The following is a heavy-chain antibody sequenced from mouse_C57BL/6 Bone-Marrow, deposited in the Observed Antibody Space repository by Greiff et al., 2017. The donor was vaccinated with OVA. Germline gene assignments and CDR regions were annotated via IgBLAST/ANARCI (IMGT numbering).Heavy chain of an antibody. CDR2: IDPENGDT. CDR3: TRDYDDYAMDY. V-gene: IGHV14-4*01. J-gene: IGHJ4*01. Sequence: DVQLQESGAELVRPGASVKLSCTASGFNIKDDYMHWVKQRPEQGLEWIGWIDPENGDTEYASKFQGKATITADTSSNTAYLQLSSLTSEDTAVYYCTRDYDDYAMDYWGQGTSVTVSS. CDR1: GFNIKDDY. D-gene: IGHD2-4*01.